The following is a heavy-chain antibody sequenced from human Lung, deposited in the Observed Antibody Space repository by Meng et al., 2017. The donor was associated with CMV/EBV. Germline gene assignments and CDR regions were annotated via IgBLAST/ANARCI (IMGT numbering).Heavy chain of an antibody. J-gene: IGHJ4*02. CDR2: INNSSSYI. V-gene: IGHV3-21*01. Sequence: GESLKISCVVSGFTFSTYSMNWVRQAPGKGLEWVSSINNSSSYIYYADSVKGRFTISRDNAKNSLYLQMNSLRAEDTAVYYCARDLIVGTAYFDYWGKGTLVTVSS. CDR3: ARDLIVGTAYFDY. CDR1: GFTFSTYS. D-gene: IGHD1-26*01.